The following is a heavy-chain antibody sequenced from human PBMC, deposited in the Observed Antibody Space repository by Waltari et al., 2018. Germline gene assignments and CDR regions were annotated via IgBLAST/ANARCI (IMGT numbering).Heavy chain of an antibody. Sequence: EVQLVQSGAEVKTPGESLKISCKGSGYSFTSYWIGWVRQMPGQGLEWMGIIYPGDSDTRYSPSFQGQVTISADKSISTAYLQWSSLKASDTAMYYCARHVSVNGEIFWDAFDIWGQGTMVTVSS. V-gene: IGHV5-51*01. CDR3: ARHVSVNGEIFWDAFDI. J-gene: IGHJ3*02. CDR1: GYSFTSYW. D-gene: IGHD3-3*01. CDR2: IYPGDSDT.